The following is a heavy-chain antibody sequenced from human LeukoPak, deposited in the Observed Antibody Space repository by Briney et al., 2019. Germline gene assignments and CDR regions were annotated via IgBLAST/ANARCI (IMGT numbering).Heavy chain of an antibody. CDR3: ARVYCSSTSCYRYYYGMDV. CDR2: IKQDGSEK. CDR1: GFTFSSYW. Sequence: GGSLRLSSAASGFTFSSYWMSWVRQAPGKGLEWVANIKQDGSEKHYVDSVKGRFTISRDNAMNSLYLQMNSLRAEDTAVYYCARVYCSSTSCYRYYYGMDVWGQGTTVTVSS. V-gene: IGHV3-7*01. J-gene: IGHJ6*02. D-gene: IGHD2-2*02.